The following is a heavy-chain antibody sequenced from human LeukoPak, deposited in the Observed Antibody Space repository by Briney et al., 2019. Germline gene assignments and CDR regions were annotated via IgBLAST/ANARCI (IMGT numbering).Heavy chain of an antibody. CDR1: GFTFSSYD. Sequence: GGSLRLSCAASGFTFSSYDLHWVRQAPGRGLEWVAGISYDGSFTYYAVSVKGGFTISRDNAKNSLSLLMNSLRAEDTAVYYCAELGITMIGGVWGKGTTVTISS. V-gene: IGHV3-30*18. CDR2: ISYDGSFT. D-gene: IGHD3-10*02. J-gene: IGHJ6*04. CDR3: AELGITMIGGV.